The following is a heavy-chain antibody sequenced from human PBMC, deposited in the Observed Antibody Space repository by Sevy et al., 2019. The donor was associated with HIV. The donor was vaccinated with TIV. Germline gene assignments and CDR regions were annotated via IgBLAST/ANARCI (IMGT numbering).Heavy chain of an antibody. Sequence: ASVKVSCKASGYTFTSYGISWVRQAPGQGLEWMGWISAYNGNTNYAQKLQGRVTMTTDTSTSTAYMELRSLRSDDTAVYYCAREVGSGSYLHYYYYYGMDVWGQGTTVTVSS. V-gene: IGHV1-18*01. CDR3: AREVGSGSYLHYYYYYGMDV. CDR2: ISAYNGNT. D-gene: IGHD3-10*01. J-gene: IGHJ6*02. CDR1: GYTFTSYG.